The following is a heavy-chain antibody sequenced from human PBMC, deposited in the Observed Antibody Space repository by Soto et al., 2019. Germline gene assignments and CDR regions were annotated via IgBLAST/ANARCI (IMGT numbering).Heavy chain of an antibody. CDR1: GFKFSNYA. CDR2: ISATGGGT. D-gene: IGHD3-16*01. CDR3: AKDRRAGGNSAFYFDF. J-gene: IGHJ4*02. Sequence: GGSLRLSCAASGFKFSNYAISWVRQAPGKGLEWVSLISATGGGTYYADSVKGRFTISRDNSHNTLYLQVHSLTAEDTAVYYCAKDRRAGGNSAFYFDFWGQGAQVT. V-gene: IGHV3-23*01.